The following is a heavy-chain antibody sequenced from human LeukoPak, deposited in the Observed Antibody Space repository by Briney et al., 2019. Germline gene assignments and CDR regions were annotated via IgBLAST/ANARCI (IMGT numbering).Heavy chain of an antibody. CDR1: GFTFSNYN. J-gene: IGHJ4*02. CDR3: AREGSSWYPPLDY. V-gene: IGHV3-21*04. Sequence: GGSLRLSCAASGFTFSNYNMNWVRQAPGRGLEWVSSILTTSQTYYPDSLRGRFTISRDNAKNSLYLQMNSLRAEDTAVYYCAREGSSWYPPLDYWGQGTLVTVSS. CDR2: ILTTSQT. D-gene: IGHD6-13*01.